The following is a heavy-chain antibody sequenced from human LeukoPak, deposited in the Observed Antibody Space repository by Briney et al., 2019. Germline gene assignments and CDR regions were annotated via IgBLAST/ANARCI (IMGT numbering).Heavy chain of an antibody. CDR3: ALIPRKSIAAGRNDY. Sequence: GGSLRLSCAASGFTFGSYAMSWVRQAPENGLEWVSAIGGSDGNTYYADSVKGRFTISRDNSKNTLYLQMNSLRAEDTAVYYCALIPRKSIAAGRNDYWGQGTLVTVSS. D-gene: IGHD6-13*01. V-gene: IGHV3-23*01. CDR1: GFTFGSYA. J-gene: IGHJ4*02. CDR2: IGGSDGNT.